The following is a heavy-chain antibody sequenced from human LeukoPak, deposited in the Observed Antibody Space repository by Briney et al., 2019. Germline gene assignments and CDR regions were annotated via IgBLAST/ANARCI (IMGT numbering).Heavy chain of an antibody. CDR2: ISYDRSNK. CDR1: GFTFSSYA. D-gene: IGHD3-22*01. V-gene: IGHV3-30-3*01. Sequence: GGSLGLSCAASGFTFSSYAMHWVRQAPGKGLEWVAVISYDRSNKYYTDSVKGRFTISRDNSKNTLYLQMNSLRAEDTAVYYCARGDYYDSSGYYDAFDIWGQGTMVTVSS. J-gene: IGHJ3*02. CDR3: ARGDYYDSSGYYDAFDI.